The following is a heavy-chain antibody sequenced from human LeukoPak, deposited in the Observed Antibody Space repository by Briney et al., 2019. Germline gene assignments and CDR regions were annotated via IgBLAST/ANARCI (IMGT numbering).Heavy chain of an antibody. J-gene: IGHJ6*02. CDR1: GGSISSYY. CDR2: IYYSGST. CDR3: ARADPQEYSSSWYAEGYYGMDV. D-gene: IGHD6-13*01. V-gene: IGHV4-59*01. Sequence: PSETLSLTRTVSGGSISSYYWSWIRQPPGKGLEWIGYIYYSGSTNYNPSPKSRVTISVDTSKNQFSLKLSSVTAADTAVYYCARADPQEYSSSWYAEGYYGMDVWGQGTTVTVSS.